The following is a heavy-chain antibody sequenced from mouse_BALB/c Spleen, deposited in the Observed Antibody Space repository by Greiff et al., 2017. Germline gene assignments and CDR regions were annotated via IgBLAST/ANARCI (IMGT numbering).Heavy chain of an antibody. J-gene: IGHJ2*01. Sequence: EVQLVESGGGLVKPGGSLKLSCAASGFTFSDYYMYWVRQTPEKRLEWVATISDGGSYTYYPDSVKGRFTISRDNAKNNLYLQMSSLKSEDTAMYYCARGYYDYAVFDYWGQGTTLTVSS. V-gene: IGHV5-4*02. CDR3: ARGYYDYAVFDY. CDR1: GFTFSDYY. D-gene: IGHD2-4*01. CDR2: ISDGGSYT.